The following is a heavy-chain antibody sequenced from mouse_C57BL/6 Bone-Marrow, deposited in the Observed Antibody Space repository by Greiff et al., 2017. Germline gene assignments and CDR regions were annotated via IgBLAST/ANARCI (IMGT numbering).Heavy chain of an antibody. D-gene: IGHD2-13*01. CDR3: ARQRLHERGYGMDY. J-gene: IGHJ4*01. CDR1: GYTFTSYG. V-gene: IGHV1-81*01. Sequence: QVQLLQSGAELVRPGASVKLSCKASGYTFTSYGISWVKQSPGQGLEWIGVIYPRSGNTYYNEKFKGKATLTAAKSSSNAYMELRSLTSDESTVYYCARQRLHERGYGMDYWGQGTSVTVSA. CDR2: IYPRSGNT.